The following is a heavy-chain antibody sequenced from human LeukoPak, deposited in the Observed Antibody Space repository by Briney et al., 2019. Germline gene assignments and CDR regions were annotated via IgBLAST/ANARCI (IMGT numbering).Heavy chain of an antibody. Sequence: PGGSLRLSCTASGFTFGDYAMSWVRQAPGKGLEWVGFIRSKAYGGTTEYAASVKGRFTISRADSKSIAYLQMNSLKTENTTVYYCTRPHFTHEGLFDPWGQGTLVTVSS. J-gene: IGHJ5*02. V-gene: IGHV3-49*04. CDR2: IRSKAYGGTT. CDR1: GFTFGDYA. D-gene: IGHD3-3*02. CDR3: TRPHFTHEGLFDP.